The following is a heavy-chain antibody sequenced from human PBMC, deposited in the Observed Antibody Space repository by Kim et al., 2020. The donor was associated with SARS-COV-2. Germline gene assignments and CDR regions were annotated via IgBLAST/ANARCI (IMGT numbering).Heavy chain of an antibody. Sequence: SETLSLTCTVSGGSISSYYWSWIRQPPGKGLEWIGYIYYSGSTNYNPSLKSRVTISVDTSKNQFSLKLSSVTAADTAVYYCAREGNDILTGYSTPYYFDYWGQGTLVTVSS. D-gene: IGHD3-9*01. J-gene: IGHJ4*02. CDR3: AREGNDILTGYSTPYYFDY. CDR1: GGSISSYY. CDR2: IYYSGST. V-gene: IGHV4-59*01.